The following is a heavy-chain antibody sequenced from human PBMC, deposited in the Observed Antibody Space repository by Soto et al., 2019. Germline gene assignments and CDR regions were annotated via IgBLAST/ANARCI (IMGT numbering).Heavy chain of an antibody. CDR2: ISSSSSYI. CDR1: GFTFSSYS. J-gene: IGHJ5*02. D-gene: IGHD3-22*01. CDR3: ARGLYYYDSSGYYSP. Sequence: EVQLVESGGGLVKPGGPLRLSCAASGFTFSSYSMNWVRQAPGKGLEWVSSISSSSSYIYYADSVKGRFTISRDNAKNSLYLQMNSLRAEDTAVYYCARGLYYYDSSGYYSPWGQGTLVTVSS. V-gene: IGHV3-21*01.